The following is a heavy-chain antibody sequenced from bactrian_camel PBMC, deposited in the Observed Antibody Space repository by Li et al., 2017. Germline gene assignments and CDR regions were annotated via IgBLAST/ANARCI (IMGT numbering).Heavy chain of an antibody. Sequence: QLVESGGASVQAGGSLRLSCAAPGWVLSAYCMGWFRRPPGKEREGVAFVYFGGGSTYYADSVKGRFTISQDTAKNTVYLEMNSLKPEDTAMYYCAAAHGGMWYLSVWPSLNANEYDYWGQGTQVTVS. CDR2: VYFGGGST. D-gene: IGHD1*01. J-gene: IGHJ4*01. CDR1: GWVLSAYC. V-gene: IGHV3S25*01. CDR3: AAAHGGMWYLSVWPSLNANEYDY.